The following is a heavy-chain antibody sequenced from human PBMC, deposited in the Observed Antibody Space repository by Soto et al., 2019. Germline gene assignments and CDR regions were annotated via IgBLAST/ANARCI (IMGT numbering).Heavy chain of an antibody. CDR3: ARGTATGQPDP. V-gene: IGHV1-3*01. Sequence: GASVKVSCKASGYTFTRYTMNWVRQAPGQRLEWMGWINPDNGNTKSSQKFQDRVIITRDTSASTAYMDLSSLRSEDTAVYYCARGTATGQPDPWGQGTLVTVSS. CDR1: GYTFTRYT. J-gene: IGHJ5*02. CDR2: INPDNGNT. D-gene: IGHD2-8*02.